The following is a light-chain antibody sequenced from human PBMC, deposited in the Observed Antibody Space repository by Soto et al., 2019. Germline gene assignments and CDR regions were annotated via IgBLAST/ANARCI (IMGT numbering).Light chain of an antibody. J-gene: IGKJ5*01. Sequence: VITQSPATLSVSPGERATLSCRASQSVSSNLAWYQQKPGQTPRLFIFDASTRTTGIPARFSGSGSGTELALTISSLQSEDFAVYYCQQYNKWPLITFGQGTRLEIK. V-gene: IGKV3-15*01. CDR1: QSVSSN. CDR3: QQYNKWPLIT. CDR2: DAS.